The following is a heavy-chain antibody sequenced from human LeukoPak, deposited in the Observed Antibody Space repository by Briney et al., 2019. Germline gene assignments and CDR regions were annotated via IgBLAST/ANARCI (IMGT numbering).Heavy chain of an antibody. D-gene: IGHD4-17*01. CDR1: GYTFTGYY. J-gene: IGHJ5*02. CDR2: IIPILGIA. Sequence: GASVKVSCKASGYTFTGYYMHWVRQAPGQGLEWMGRIIPILGIANYAQKFQGRVTITADKSTSTAYMELSSLRSEDTAVYYCAPALGALYNDYGDTFDPWGQGTLVTVSS. CDR3: APALGALYNDYGDTFDP. V-gene: IGHV1-69*02.